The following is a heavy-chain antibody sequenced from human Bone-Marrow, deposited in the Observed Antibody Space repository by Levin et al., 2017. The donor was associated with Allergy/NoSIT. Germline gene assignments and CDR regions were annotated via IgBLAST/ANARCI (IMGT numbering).Heavy chain of an antibody. V-gene: IGHV3-11*01. D-gene: IGHD1-14*01. Sequence: GGSLRLSCAASGFIFSDYYMSWIRQAPGKGLEWGSYISSGGSTIYYVDSLKGRFSISRDNAKNSLYLQMNSLRADDTDVYYCAGGIEVSDNYYYYGLDVWGQGTTVTVSS. CDR3: AGGIEVSDNYYYYGLDV. CDR2: ISSGGSTI. CDR1: GFIFSDYY. J-gene: IGHJ6*02.